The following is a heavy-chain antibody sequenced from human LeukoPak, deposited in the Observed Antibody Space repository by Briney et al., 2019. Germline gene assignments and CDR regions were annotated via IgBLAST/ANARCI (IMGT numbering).Heavy chain of an antibody. CDR3: ARVRGDYYYYMDV. Sequence: ASVKVSCKASGYTFTSYYMHWVRQAPGQGLEWMGWINPNSGVTNYAQKFQGRVTVTRDMSISTAYMELSRLRSDDTAVYYCARVRGDYYYYMDVWGKGTTVTVSS. CDR1: GYTFTSYY. CDR2: INPNSGVT. J-gene: IGHJ6*03. D-gene: IGHD1-26*01. V-gene: IGHV1-2*02.